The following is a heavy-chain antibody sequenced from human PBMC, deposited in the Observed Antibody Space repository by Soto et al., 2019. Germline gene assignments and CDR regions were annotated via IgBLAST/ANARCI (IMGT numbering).Heavy chain of an antibody. V-gene: IGHV3-23*01. CDR3: AKTVSIAVVAAPNFDS. J-gene: IGHJ4*02. D-gene: IGHD2-15*01. Sequence: GGSLRLSCAASGFTFSRFDMSWVRRAPGKGLQWVAGISLGGGSTYYTDSVKGRFTISRDNSQSTLYLQMNSLRGEDTAVYYCAKTVSIAVVAAPNFDSWGQGTLVTVS. CDR1: GFTFSRFD. CDR2: ISLGGGST.